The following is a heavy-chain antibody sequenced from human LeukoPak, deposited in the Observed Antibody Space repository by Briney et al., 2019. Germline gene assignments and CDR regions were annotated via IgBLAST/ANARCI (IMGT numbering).Heavy chain of an antibody. D-gene: IGHD3-10*01. CDR1: GGTFSSYA. J-gene: IGHJ6*02. Sequence: SVKVSCKASGGTFSSYAISWVRQAPGQGLEWMGRIIPILGIANYAQKFQGRVTITADKSTSTAYMELSSLRSEDTAVYYCARGDTMVRGILYYYYGMDVWGQGTTVTVSS. CDR3: ARGDTMVRGILYYYYGMDV. V-gene: IGHV1-69*04. CDR2: IIPILGIA.